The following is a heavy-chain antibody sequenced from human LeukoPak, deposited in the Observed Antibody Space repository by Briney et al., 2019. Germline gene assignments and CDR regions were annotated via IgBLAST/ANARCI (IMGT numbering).Heavy chain of an antibody. V-gene: IGHV1-18*01. J-gene: IGHJ6*03. D-gene: IGHD3-9*01. Sequence: ASVKVSCKASGYTFTSYGISWVRQAPGQGLEWMGWISAYNGNTNYAQKLQGRVTMTTDTSTSTAYMELRSLRSDDTAVYYCARDGDYDILTGRASDYYMDVWGKGTTVTVSS. CDR3: ARDGDYDILTGRASDYYMDV. CDR1: GYTFTSYG. CDR2: ISAYNGNT.